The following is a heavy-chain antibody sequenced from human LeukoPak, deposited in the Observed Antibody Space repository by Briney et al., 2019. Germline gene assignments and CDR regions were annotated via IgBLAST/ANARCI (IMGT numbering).Heavy chain of an antibody. D-gene: IGHD1-1*01. J-gene: IGHJ3*02. Sequence: SETLSLTCTVSGGSISSSSYYWSWIRQPPGKGLEWIGYIYYSGSTNYNPSLKSRVTISVDTSKNQFSLKLSSVTAADTAVYYCARGTTRRRYAFDIWGQGTMVTVSS. V-gene: IGHV4-61*01. CDR3: ARGTTRRRYAFDI. CDR1: GGSISSSSYY. CDR2: IYYSGST.